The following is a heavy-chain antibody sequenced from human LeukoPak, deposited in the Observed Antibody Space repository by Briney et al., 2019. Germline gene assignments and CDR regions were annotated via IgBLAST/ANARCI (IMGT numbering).Heavy chain of an antibody. CDR1: GGSFSGYY. CDR2: INHSGST. V-gene: IGHV4-34*01. D-gene: IGHD3-22*01. Sequence: SETLSLTCAVYGGSFSGYYWSWIRQPPGKGLEWIGEINHSGSTNYNPSLKSRVTISVDTSKNQFSLKLSSVTAADTAVYYCARRVYYDSSGYYWFDYWGQGTLVTVSS. J-gene: IGHJ4*02. CDR3: ARRVYYDSSGYYWFDY.